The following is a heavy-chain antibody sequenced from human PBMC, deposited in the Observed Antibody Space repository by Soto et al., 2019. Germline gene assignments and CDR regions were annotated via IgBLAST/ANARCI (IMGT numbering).Heavy chain of an antibody. CDR1: GGSISSSSYY. Sequence: SETLSLTCTVSGGSISSSSYYWGWIRQPPGKGLEWIGSIYYSGSTYYNPSLKSRVTISVDTSKNQFSLKLSSVTAADTAVYYCARQNGVAVAGFVHYWGQGTLVTVSS. V-gene: IGHV4-39*01. CDR3: ARQNGVAVAGFVHY. D-gene: IGHD6-19*01. CDR2: IYYSGST. J-gene: IGHJ4*02.